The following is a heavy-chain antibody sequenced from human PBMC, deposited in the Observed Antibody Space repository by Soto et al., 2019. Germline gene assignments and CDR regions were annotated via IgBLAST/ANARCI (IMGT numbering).Heavy chain of an antibody. CDR1: GFTFANAW. Sequence: EVQLVESGGGLVKPGGSLRLSCAASGFTFANAWMNWVRQAPGRGLEWVGRSKGGTTEYAAPVEGRFSISRDDSRNTLYLQMNFLKTEDTAVYYCTTAGTNGIEVLHSGQAAFDSWGPGTLVTVSS. CDR3: TTAGTNGIEVLHSGQAAFDS. CDR2: SKGGTT. V-gene: IGHV3-15*07. J-gene: IGHJ3*02. D-gene: IGHD6-25*01.